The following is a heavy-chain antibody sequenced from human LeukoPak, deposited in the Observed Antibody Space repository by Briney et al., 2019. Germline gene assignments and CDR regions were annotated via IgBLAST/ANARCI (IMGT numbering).Heavy chain of an antibody. CDR3: AREKGIAVAGHFDY. CDR2: LYSGGST. V-gene: IGHV3-66*01. D-gene: IGHD6-19*01. CDR1: GFTVSSNY. Sequence: GGSLRLSCAASGFTVSSNYMSWVRQAPGKGLEWVSVLYSGGSTYYADSVKGRFTISRDNSKNTLYLQMNSLRAEDTAVYYCAREKGIAVAGHFDYWGQGTLVTVSS. J-gene: IGHJ4*02.